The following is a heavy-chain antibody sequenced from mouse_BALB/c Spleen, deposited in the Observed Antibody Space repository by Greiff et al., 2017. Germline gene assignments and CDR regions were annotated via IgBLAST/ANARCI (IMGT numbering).Heavy chain of an antibody. Sequence: VHVKQSGPELVKPGASVKISCKASGYTFTDYNMHWVKQSHGKSLEWIGYIYPYNGGTGYNQKFKSKATLTVDNSSSTAYMELRSLTSEDSAVYYCARGDGLYAMDYWGQGTSVTVSS. J-gene: IGHJ4*01. D-gene: IGHD2-3*01. CDR1: GYTFTDYN. CDR3: ARGDGLYAMDY. CDR2: IYPYNGGT. V-gene: IGHV1S29*02.